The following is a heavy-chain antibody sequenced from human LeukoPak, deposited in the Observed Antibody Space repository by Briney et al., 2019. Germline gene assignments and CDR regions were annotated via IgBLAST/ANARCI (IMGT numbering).Heavy chain of an antibody. CDR3: ARQSRYPNPWFDP. V-gene: IGHV4-61*01. Sequence: SETLSLTCTVSGGSLRSGSYYWSWIRQPPGKGLEWIGYIYYSGSTNYNPSLKSRVTISVDTSKNQFSLKLSSVTAADTAVYYCARQSRYPNPWFDPWGQGTLVSVSS. D-gene: IGHD5-12*01. CDR2: IYYSGST. J-gene: IGHJ5*02. CDR1: GGSLRSGSYY.